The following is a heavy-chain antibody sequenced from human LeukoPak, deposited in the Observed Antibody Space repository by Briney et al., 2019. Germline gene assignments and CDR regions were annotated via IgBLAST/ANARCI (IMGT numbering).Heavy chain of an antibody. V-gene: IGHV4-59*08. D-gene: IGHD4-23*01. J-gene: IGHJ4*02. Sequence: KSSETLSLTCTVSGGSSSSSSWNWIRQPLGKGLEWIGYIYYSGSTKYNPSLESRVTISVDTSKNQFSLKLSSVTAADTAVYYCAKTGYGGNPFDSWGQGTRVTVSS. CDR2: IYYSGST. CDR1: GGSSSSSS. CDR3: AKTGYGGNPFDS.